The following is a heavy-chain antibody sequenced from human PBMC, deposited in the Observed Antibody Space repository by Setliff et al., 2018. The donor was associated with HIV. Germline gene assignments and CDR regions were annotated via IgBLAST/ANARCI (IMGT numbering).Heavy chain of an antibody. CDR3: ARGWGHDGFDF. V-gene: IGHV4-34*01. CDR1: GTSFSDHY. D-gene: IGHD7-27*01. Sequence: PSETLSLTCSVYGTSFSDHYWSWVRQTPGKGLGWIGEINHSGGTNYNPSLKSRVTMSIDTSKNQFSLNVSSVTAADTAVYYCARGWGHDGFDFWGQGTMVTVSS. J-gene: IGHJ3*01. CDR2: INHSGGT.